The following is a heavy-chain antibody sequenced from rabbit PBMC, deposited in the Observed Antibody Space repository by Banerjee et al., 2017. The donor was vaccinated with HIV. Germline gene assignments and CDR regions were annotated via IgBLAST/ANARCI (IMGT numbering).Heavy chain of an antibody. D-gene: IGHD8-1*01. CDR3: ARDLGGSSDL. V-gene: IGHV1S40*01. Sequence: LALTCKASGFTISSSYDMCWVRQAPGKGLEWIACINTSSGNTVYASWAKGRSTISKTSPTTVTLQMTSLTAADTATYFCARDLGGSSDLWGPGTLVTVS. CDR1: GFTISSSYD. J-gene: IGHJ4*01. CDR2: INTSSGNT.